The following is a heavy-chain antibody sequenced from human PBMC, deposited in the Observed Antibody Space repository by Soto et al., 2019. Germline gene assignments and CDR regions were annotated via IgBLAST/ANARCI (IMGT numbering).Heavy chain of an antibody. Sequence: GESLKISCKGSGYSFTSYWIGWVRQMPGKGLEWMGIIYPGDSDTRYSPSFQGQVTISADKSISTAYLQWSSLKASDTAMYYCARTRGSTVARYYHGMDVWGQGTTVTVSS. CDR1: GYSFTSYW. V-gene: IGHV5-51*01. CDR3: ARTRGSTVARYYHGMDV. CDR2: IYPGDSDT. J-gene: IGHJ6*02. D-gene: IGHD4-17*01.